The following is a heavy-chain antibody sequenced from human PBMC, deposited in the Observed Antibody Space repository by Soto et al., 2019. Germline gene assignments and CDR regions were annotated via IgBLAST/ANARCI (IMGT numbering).Heavy chain of an antibody. D-gene: IGHD2-2*01. CDR2: IIPIFGTA. V-gene: IGHV1-69*13. J-gene: IGHJ4*02. CDR3: ARKRVVPAAHSLFDY. CDR1: GGTFSSYA. Sequence: AVKVSCKASGGTFSSYAISWVRQAPGQGLEWMGGIIPIFGTANYAQKFQGRVTITADESTSTAYMELSSLRSEDTAVYYCARKRVVPAAHSLFDYWGQGTLVTVSS.